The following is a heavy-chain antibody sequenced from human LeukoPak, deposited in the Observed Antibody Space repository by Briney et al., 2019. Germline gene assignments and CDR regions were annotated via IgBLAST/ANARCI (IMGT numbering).Heavy chain of an antibody. CDR1: GFTFSSYA. Sequence: GGSLRLSCAASGFTFSSYAMSWVRQAPGKRLEWVSGISGSGGSTYYADSVKGRFTISRDNSKNTLYVQMNSLRAEDTAVYYCAIPIREYSYGYRDYWGQGILVTVSS. D-gene: IGHD5-18*01. J-gene: IGHJ4*02. CDR2: ISGSGGST. CDR3: AIPIREYSYGYRDY. V-gene: IGHV3-23*01.